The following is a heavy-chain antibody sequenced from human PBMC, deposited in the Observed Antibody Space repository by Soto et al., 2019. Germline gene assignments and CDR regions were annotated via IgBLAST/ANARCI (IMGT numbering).Heavy chain of an antibody. J-gene: IGHJ3*02. CDR3: ARGVRGAYGLDI. Sequence: EVQLVESGGGLVQPGGSLRLSCAASGFTFSSYWMHWVRQAPGKGLVWVSRINSDGSRTNYADSVKGRFTIARDNAENTLYRQMNSLRAEETAVYYCARGVRGAYGLDIWGQGTMVTVSS. V-gene: IGHV3-74*01. CDR1: GFTFSSYW. D-gene: IGHD2-21*01. CDR2: INSDGSRT.